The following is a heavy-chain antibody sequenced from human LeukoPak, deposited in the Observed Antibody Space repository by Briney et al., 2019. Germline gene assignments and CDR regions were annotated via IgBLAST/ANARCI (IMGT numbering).Heavy chain of an antibody. CDR1: GGSISSSSYY. V-gene: IGHV4-39*07. J-gene: IGHJ4*02. Sequence: SETLSLTCTVSGGSISSSSYYWGWIRQPPGKGLEWIGSIYYSGSTYYNPSLKSRVTISVDTSKNQFSLKLTSVTAADTAVYYCARGLYYYDSSGYYAPIDYWGQGTLVTVSS. CDR2: IYYSGST. D-gene: IGHD3-22*01. CDR3: ARGLYYYDSSGYYAPIDY.